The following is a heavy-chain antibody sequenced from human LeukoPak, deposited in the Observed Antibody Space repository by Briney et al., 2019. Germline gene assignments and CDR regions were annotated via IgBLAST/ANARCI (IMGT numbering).Heavy chain of an antibody. J-gene: IGHJ4*02. CDR3: TAEAGETGRYYFDY. CDR2: KTDGGTT. D-gene: IGHD1-26*01. Sequence: KTDGGTTDYAAPVKGRFTISRDDSKNTLYLQMDSLKTEDTAVYYCTAEAGETGRYYFDYWGQGTLVTVSS. V-gene: IGHV3-15*01.